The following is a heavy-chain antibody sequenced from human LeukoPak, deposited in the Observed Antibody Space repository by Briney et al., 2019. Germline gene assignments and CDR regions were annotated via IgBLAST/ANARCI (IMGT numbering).Heavy chain of an antibody. CDR1: GFTFGSYA. CDR3: AKDGRSGSYLTGFDY. V-gene: IGHV3-30*18. CDR2: ISYDGDNK. D-gene: IGHD1-26*01. Sequence: GRSLRLSCAASGFTFGSYAMHWGRQAPGKGLEWVAVISYDGDNKYYADSVKGRFTISRGNSKNTLYLQMNSLRAEDTAVYYCAKDGRSGSYLTGFDYWGQGALVTVSS. J-gene: IGHJ4*02.